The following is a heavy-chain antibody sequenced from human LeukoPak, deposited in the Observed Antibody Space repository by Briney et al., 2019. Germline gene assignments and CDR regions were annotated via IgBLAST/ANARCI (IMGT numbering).Heavy chain of an antibody. Sequence: SETLSLTCTVSGYSISSGYFWGWIRQPPGKGLEWLGSIYHSGSTYCNPSLKSRVTISVDTSKNQFSLKMTSVTAADTAMYYCARDTALWTFDIWGQGTMVTVSS. CDR3: ARDTALWTFDI. CDR1: GYSISSGYF. J-gene: IGHJ3*02. D-gene: IGHD2-21*02. V-gene: IGHV4-38-2*02. CDR2: IYHSGST.